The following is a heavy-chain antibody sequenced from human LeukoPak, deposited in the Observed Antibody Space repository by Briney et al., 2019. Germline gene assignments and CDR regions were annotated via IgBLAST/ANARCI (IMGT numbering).Heavy chain of an antibody. CDR3: ARGAWTFDY. Sequence: GGSLRLSCVASGFTFSSYWMSWVRQAPGKGLEWVANIKQDGSEKYYVDSVKGRFTISRDNAKNSLYLQMNSLRAENTAVYYCARGAWTFDYWGQGTLVSVSS. D-gene: IGHD3/OR15-3a*01. CDR1: GFTFSSYW. V-gene: IGHV3-7*01. CDR2: IKQDGSEK. J-gene: IGHJ4*02.